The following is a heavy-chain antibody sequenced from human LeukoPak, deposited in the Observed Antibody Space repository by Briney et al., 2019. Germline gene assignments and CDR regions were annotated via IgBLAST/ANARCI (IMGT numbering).Heavy chain of an antibody. CDR3: ARQGYYDILTGYSAKYYFDY. D-gene: IGHD3-9*01. V-gene: IGHV4-39*01. CDR2: IYYSGST. J-gene: IGHJ4*02. Sequence: SETLSLTCTVSGGSISSSGYYWGWIRQPPGKGLEWIGSIYYSGSTYYNPSLKSRVTISVDTSKNQFSLKLSSVTAADTAVYYCARQGYYDILTGYSAKYYFDYWGQGTLVTVSS. CDR1: GGSISSSGYY.